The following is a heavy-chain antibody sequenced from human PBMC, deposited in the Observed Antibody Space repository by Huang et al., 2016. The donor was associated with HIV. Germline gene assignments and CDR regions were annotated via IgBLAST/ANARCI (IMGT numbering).Heavy chain of an antibody. D-gene: IGHD4-17*01. CDR3: ARDLNGDFDY. CDR1: GGTFRSYD. J-gene: IGHJ4*02. V-gene: IGHV1-69*18. CDR2: IIPIFGTT. Sequence: QVQVVQSGAEVKKPGSSVKVSCKASGGTFRSYDISWVRPATGQGLEWIGRIIPIFGTTNYAQKFQGRVTITADEYTSTSYMEVSSLRSEDTAVYYCARDLNGDFDYWGQGTLVTVSS.